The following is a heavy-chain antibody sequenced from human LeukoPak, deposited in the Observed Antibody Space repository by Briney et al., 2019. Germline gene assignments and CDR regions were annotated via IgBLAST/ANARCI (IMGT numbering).Heavy chain of an antibody. CDR3: ARGRDGSNSNPKVFFFDY. V-gene: IGHV4-59*01. D-gene: IGHD5-24*01. CDR2: IYYIENI. Sequence: PSETLSLTCTVSGGSLSYYYWSWIRQAPGKGLEWIGYIYYIENIKYNPSLGSRVTISVDASRNQFTLNLRSVTAADTAVYYCARGRDGSNSNPKVFFFDYWGQGTLVTVSS. J-gene: IGHJ4*02. CDR1: GGSLSYYY.